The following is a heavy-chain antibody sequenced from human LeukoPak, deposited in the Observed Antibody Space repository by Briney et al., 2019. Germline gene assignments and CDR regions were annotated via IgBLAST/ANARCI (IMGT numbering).Heavy chain of an antibody. CDR2: ISAYNGNT. CDR1: GYTFTSYG. V-gene: IGHV1-18*01. J-gene: IGHJ6*03. Sequence: ASVKVSCKTSGYTFTSYGISWVRQAPGQGLEWMGWISAYNGNTHYAQKLQGRVTMNTDTSTSTGYMDLRRLRSDDTAVYYCARVRDYYYMAVWGKGTMVTVSS. CDR3: ARVRDYYYMAV.